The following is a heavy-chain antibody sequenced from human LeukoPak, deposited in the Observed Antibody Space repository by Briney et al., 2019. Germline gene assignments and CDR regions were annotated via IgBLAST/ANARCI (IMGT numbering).Heavy chain of an antibody. Sequence: SETLSLTCTVSGGSISSSSYYWGWIRQPPGKGLEWIGSIYYSGSTYYNPSLKSRVTISVDTSKNQFSLKLSSVTAADTALYYCARWDSGTYYSVFDIWGQGTMVTVSS. CDR2: IYYSGST. V-gene: IGHV4-39*07. CDR1: GGSISSSSYY. D-gene: IGHD1-26*01. CDR3: ARWDSGTYYSVFDI. J-gene: IGHJ3*02.